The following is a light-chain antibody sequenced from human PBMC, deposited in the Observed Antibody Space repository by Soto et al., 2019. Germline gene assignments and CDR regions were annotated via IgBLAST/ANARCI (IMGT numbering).Light chain of an antibody. J-gene: IGKJ1*01. CDR3: QQGNSFPWT. CDR1: QGVSGW. V-gene: IGKV1-12*02. Sequence: DIQMTQSPSSVSASVGDRVTITCRASQGVSGWLAWYQQKPGKAPNLLIYAASTLQSGVPSRFSGSGSGTDFTLTISTLQPEDFATYYCQQGNSFPWTFGQGTKVEIK. CDR2: AAS.